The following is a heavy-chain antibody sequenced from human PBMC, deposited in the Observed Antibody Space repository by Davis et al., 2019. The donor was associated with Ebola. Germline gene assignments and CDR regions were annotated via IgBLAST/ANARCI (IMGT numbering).Heavy chain of an antibody. CDR2: INHSVSP. Sequence: MPSETLSLTCAVYGGSFSGYYWSWIRHLPGKGLEWVGEINHSVSPNYNPSLKSRVTISVDTSKNQFSLKLSSVTAADTAVYYCARGGGVTGYYFDYWGQGTLVTFSS. D-gene: IGHD3-16*01. CDR1: GGSFSGYY. J-gene: IGHJ4*02. CDR3: ARGGGVTGYYFDY. V-gene: IGHV4-34*01.